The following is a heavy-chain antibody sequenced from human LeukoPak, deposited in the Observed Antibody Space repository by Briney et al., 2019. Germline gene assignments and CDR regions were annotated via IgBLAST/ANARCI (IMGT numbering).Heavy chain of an antibody. Sequence: GASVTLSFNSSGSSFTIYANSWVRQPHAPGLELMWVSILIFGTANYAQTFQGRVTITADESTSTACMELSSLRSEDTAVYDCVKKDIPAALGIAVAGSWGYFDYWGQGTLVTVSS. J-gene: IGHJ4*02. CDR3: VKKDIPAALGIAVAGSWGYFDY. V-gene: IGHV1-69*13. CDR2: SILIFGTA. D-gene: IGHD6-19*01. CDR1: GSSFTIYA.